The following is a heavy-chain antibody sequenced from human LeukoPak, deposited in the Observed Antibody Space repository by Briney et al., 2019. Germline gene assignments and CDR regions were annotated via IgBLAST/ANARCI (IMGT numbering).Heavy chain of an antibody. CDR2: IYYSGST. CDR1: GGSISSSSYY. Sequence: SETLSLTCTVSGGSISSSSYYWGWIRQPPGKGLEWIGSIYYSGSTYYNPSLKSRVTISVDTSKNQFSLKLSSVTAADTAVYYCARGITMIVVVINMDSNYYFDYWGQGTLVTVSS. D-gene: IGHD3-22*01. V-gene: IGHV4-39*01. CDR3: ARGITMIVVVINMDSNYYFDY. J-gene: IGHJ4*02.